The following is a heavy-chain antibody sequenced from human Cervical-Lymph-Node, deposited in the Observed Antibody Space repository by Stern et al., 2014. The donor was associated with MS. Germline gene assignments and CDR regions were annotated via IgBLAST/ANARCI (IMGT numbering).Heavy chain of an antibody. D-gene: IGHD2-15*01. CDR3: ATMGELPGWFDP. J-gene: IGHJ5*02. Sequence: EVQLVESGGGLVKPGGSLRLSCAASGVTISGYNMNWVRQSPGKGLEWVSSISASSSYINYIDSVKGRFTISRDNAQNSLYLQMNSLRSEDTAVYYCATMGELPGWFDPWGQGTLVTVSS. V-gene: IGHV3-21*01. CDR2: ISASSSYI. CDR1: GVTISGYN.